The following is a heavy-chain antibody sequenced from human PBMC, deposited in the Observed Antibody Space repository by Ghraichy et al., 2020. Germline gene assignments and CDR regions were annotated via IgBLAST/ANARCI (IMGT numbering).Heavy chain of an antibody. Sequence: GGSLRLSCAASGFTFSSYGMHWVRQAPGKGLEWVAVISYDGSNKYYADSVKGRFTISRDNSKNTLYLQMNSLRAEDTAVYYCAKDSSSIAAPVSMGYFDYWGQGTLVTVSS. CDR2: ISYDGSNK. D-gene: IGHD6-6*01. CDR1: GFTFSSYG. V-gene: IGHV3-30*18. J-gene: IGHJ4*02. CDR3: AKDSSSIAAPVSMGYFDY.